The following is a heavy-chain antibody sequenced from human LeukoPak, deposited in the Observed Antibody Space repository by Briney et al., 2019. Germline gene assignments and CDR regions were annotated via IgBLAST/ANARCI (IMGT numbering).Heavy chain of an antibody. V-gene: IGHV4-59*01. CDR2: IYYSGSS. D-gene: IGHD2-2*01. CDR1: GGSISSYY. J-gene: IGHJ4*02. Sequence: SETLSLTCTASGGSISSYYWSWIRQSPGKGLEWIGYIYYSGSSNYNPSLKSRVTISVDTSKNQFSLKLSSVTAADTAVYYCASEYCSSATCRFDYWGQGTLVTVSS. CDR3: ASEYCSSATCRFDY.